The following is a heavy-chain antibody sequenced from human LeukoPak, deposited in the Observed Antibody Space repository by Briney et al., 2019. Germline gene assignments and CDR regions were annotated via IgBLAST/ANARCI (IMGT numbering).Heavy chain of an antibody. V-gene: IGHV1-69*05. Sequence: SVKVSCKASGYTFTSYGISWVRQAPGQGLEWMGRIIPIFGTANYAQKFQGRVTITTDESTSTAYMELSSLRSEDTAVYYCARELPMVRGVLDYWGQGTLVTVSS. CDR1: GYTFTSYG. CDR2: IIPIFGTA. J-gene: IGHJ4*02. CDR3: ARELPMVRGVLDY. D-gene: IGHD3-10*01.